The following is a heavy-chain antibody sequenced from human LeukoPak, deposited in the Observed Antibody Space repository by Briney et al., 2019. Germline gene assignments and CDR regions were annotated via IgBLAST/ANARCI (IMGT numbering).Heavy chain of an antibody. V-gene: IGHV3-21*01. Sequence: GGFLRLSCAASGFTFSSYNMNWVRQAPGKGLEWVSSISSSSSYIYHADSVKGRFTISRDNAKNSLYLQMNSLRAEDTAVYYCARGLYSSGWYPPHDYWGQGTLVTVSS. CDR1: GFTFSSYN. D-gene: IGHD6-19*01. J-gene: IGHJ4*02. CDR2: ISSSSSYI. CDR3: ARGLYSSGWYPPHDY.